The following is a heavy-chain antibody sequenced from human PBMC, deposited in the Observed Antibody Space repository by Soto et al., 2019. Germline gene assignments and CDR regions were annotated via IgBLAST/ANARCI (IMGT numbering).Heavy chain of an antibody. CDR3: ARGATSPSY. J-gene: IGHJ4*02. CDR1: GFTFSSYG. Sequence: EVQLLESGGGLVQPGGSLRLSCAASGFTFSSYGMSWVRQAPGKGMEWVSAISSSGGSAYYADSVRGRFTISRDDPKNTLYLQMNSPRAGDRAVYYCARGATSPSYWGQGTRVTVSS. CDR2: ISSSGGSA. V-gene: IGHV3-23*01.